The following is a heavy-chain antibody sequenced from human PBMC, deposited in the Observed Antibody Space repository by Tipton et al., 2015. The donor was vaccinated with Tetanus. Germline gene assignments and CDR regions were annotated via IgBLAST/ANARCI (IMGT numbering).Heavy chain of an antibody. CDR2: ISYDGSNK. Sequence: SLRLSCAASGFTFSSYAMHWVRQAPGKGLEWVAVISYDGSNKYYADSVKGRFTISRDNSKNTLYLQMNSLRAEDTAVYYCARDGRSGHFDYWGQGTLLTVSS. V-gene: IGHV3-30*04. CDR3: ARDGRSGHFDY. J-gene: IGHJ4*02. CDR1: GFTFSSYA. D-gene: IGHD1-26*01.